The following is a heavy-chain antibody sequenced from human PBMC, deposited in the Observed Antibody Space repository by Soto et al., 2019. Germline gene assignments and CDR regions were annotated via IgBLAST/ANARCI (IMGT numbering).Heavy chain of an antibody. Sequence: QVQLVQSGAEVKKPGSSVKVSCKTSGGTFSNDIITWVRQAPGQGLEWMGRIIPILDTTNYAQKFQGRVTITADNSTGKAYMTLNRLRSEDTAVYYWVSDSPAGSTFSGYDGIDYWGQGTLVTVSS. CDR3: VSDSPAGSTFSGYDGIDY. D-gene: IGHD5-12*01. CDR1: GGTFSNDI. CDR2: IIPILDTT. J-gene: IGHJ4*02. V-gene: IGHV1-69*08.